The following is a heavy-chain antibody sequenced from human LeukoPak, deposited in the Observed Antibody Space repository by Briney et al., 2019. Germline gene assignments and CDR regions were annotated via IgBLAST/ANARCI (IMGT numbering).Heavy chain of an antibody. CDR1: EFTFSDYW. CDR3: ATYDNWVAGDV. J-gene: IGHJ6*02. D-gene: IGHD1-20*01. V-gene: IGHV3-7*01. Sequence: GGSLRLSCAASEFTFSDYWMSWVRQAPGKGPEWLANIKKDGSEEHYVYSVKGRFTVSRDNANNSLFLQMNSLRVEDTAVYYCATYDNWVAGDVWGQGTTASVSS. CDR2: IKKDGSEE.